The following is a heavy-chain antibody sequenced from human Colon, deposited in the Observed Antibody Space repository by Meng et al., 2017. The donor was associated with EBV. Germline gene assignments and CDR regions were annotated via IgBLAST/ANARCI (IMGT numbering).Heavy chain of an antibody. V-gene: IGHV4-4*02. Sequence: QWQPEESGPGLVKPSWTLSLTCGVSGVSISSNIRWTWVRQPPGKGLEWIGDIDDSGSTNYNPSLNSRISISLDKSKNHFSLKVNSVTAADTAVYYCARGKQDAWELLAYWGQGALVTVSS. CDR3: ARGKQDAWELLAY. CDR1: GVSISSNIR. CDR2: IDDSGST. J-gene: IGHJ4*02. D-gene: IGHD1-26*01.